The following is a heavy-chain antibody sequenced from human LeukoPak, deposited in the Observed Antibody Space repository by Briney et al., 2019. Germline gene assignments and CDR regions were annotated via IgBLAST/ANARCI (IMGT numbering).Heavy chain of an antibody. D-gene: IGHD3-22*01. J-gene: IGHJ4*02. Sequence: PSETLALTCAFSVYSISSGYYWGWIRPPPGKGLEGIGSIYHSGSTYYNASLKRGVTISVDTSKHQFSLKLSSVSAAATAVYYCASSDPLYYSDSSGYYSDSWGQGTLVTVSS. CDR2: IYHSGST. CDR3: ASSDPLYYSDSSGYYSDS. CDR1: VYSISSGYY. V-gene: IGHV4-38-2*01.